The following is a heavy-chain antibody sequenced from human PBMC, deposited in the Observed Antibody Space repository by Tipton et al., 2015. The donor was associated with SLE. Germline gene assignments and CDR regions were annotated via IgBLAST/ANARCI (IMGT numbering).Heavy chain of an antibody. J-gene: IGHJ5*02. CDR1: GGSINSGDFY. CDR3: ARGKGWFDP. V-gene: IGHV4-30-4*01. Sequence: LRLSCTVSGGSINSGDFYWSWIRQSPGKGLEWIGYIYHSGTTYYNPSLVSRVTISVDTSKNQFSLKLSSVTAADTAVYYCARGKGWFDPWGQGTLVTVSS. CDR2: IYHSGTT.